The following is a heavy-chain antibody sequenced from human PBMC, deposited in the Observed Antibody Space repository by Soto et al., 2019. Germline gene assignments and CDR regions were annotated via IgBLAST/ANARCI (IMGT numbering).Heavy chain of an antibody. CDR1: GYTFTRSG. CDR3: AREGVAPYYYYGMDV. CDR2: ISSYNGDT. J-gene: IGHJ6*02. Sequence: QVQLEQSGAEVKKPGASVKVSCKASGYTFTRSGISWVRQAPGQGPEWMGWISSYNGDTNYAQTFQGRVTMTTDTSTSTAYMELRSPRSDDTAVYYCAREGVAPYYYYGMDVWGQGTPVTVSS. V-gene: IGHV1-18*01. D-gene: IGHD5-12*01.